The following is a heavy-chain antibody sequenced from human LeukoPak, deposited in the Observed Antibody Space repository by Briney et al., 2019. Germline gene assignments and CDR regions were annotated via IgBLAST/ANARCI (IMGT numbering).Heavy chain of an antibody. J-gene: IGHJ4*02. D-gene: IGHD3-3*01. CDR3: ARVQIRITIFGVVTPLNFDY. Sequence: SETLSLTCGVSGYSISSGYYWGWIRQPPGKGLEWIGSIYHSGSTYYNPSLKSRVTISVDTSKNQFSLKLSSVTAADTAVYYCARVQIRITIFGVVTPLNFDYWGQGTLVTVSS. CDR1: GYSISSGYY. CDR2: IYHSGST. V-gene: IGHV4-38-2*01.